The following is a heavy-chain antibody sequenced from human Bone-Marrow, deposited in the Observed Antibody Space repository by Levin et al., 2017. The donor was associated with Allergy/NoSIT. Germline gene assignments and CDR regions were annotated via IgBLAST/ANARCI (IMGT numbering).Heavy chain of an antibody. CDR2: ISHTSATI. Sequence: SGGSLRLSCAASEFNFNDHYINWIRQAPGKGLEWVSYISHTSATIYYTPSVKGRFTISRDNTKNSVYLQMDTLRAEDTAVNYCTRGGFDCVAYPIFDFWGQGTLVTVSS. V-gene: IGHV3-11*01. CDR1: EFNFNDHY. CDR3: TRGGFDCVAYPIFDF. J-gene: IGHJ4*02. D-gene: IGHD5-12*01.